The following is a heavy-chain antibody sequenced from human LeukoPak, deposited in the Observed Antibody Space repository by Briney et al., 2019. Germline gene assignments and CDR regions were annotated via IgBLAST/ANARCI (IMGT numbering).Heavy chain of an antibody. D-gene: IGHD3-22*01. J-gene: IGHJ4*02. CDR3: ARDQRPGTSGYSPFDY. CDR1: GYTFTSYG. V-gene: IGHV1-18*03. Sequence: ASVKVSCKASGYTFTSYGISWVRQAPGQGLEWMGWISTNNGNTNYEQKLQGRVTMTTETSTSTAYMELRSLRSDDMAVYYCARDQRPGTSGYSPFDYWGQGTLVTVSS. CDR2: ISTNNGNT.